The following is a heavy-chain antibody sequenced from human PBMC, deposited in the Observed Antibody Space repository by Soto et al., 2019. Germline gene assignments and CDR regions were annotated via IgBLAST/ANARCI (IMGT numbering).Heavy chain of an antibody. D-gene: IGHD2-2*01. CDR3: AGVFCSTTSCHPQPYSYLMDV. J-gene: IGHJ6*03. CDR2: VITVLGIT. CDR1: GGTLSSYT. Sequence: ASVKVSCKASGGTLSSYTISWVRQAPGQGLEWMGRVITVLGITNYAQKFQGRVTITADKSTSTAYMELSSLRSEDTAVYYCAGVFCSTTSCHPQPYSYLMDVGGKGTTVTVS. V-gene: IGHV1-69*02.